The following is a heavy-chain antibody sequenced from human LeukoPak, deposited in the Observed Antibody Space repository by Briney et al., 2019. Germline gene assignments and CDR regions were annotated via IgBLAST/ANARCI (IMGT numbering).Heavy chain of an antibody. Sequence: PSETLSLTCTVSGGSISSYYWSWIRQPPGKGLEWIGHICYSGSTNYNPSLKSRVTISVDTSKNQFSLKLSSVTAADTAVYYCARDQGSSWYAYWGQGTLVTVSS. J-gene: IGHJ4*02. CDR2: ICYSGST. D-gene: IGHD6-13*01. CDR3: ARDQGSSWYAY. CDR1: GGSISSYY. V-gene: IGHV4-59*01.